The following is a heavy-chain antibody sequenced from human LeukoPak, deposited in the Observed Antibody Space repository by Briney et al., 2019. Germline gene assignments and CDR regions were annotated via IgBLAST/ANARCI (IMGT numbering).Heavy chain of an antibody. CDR3: ARERGYQLLSDAFDI. D-gene: IGHD2-2*01. V-gene: IGHV3-21*01. J-gene: IGHJ3*02. Sequence: GGSLRLSCAASGFTFSSYAMNWVRQAPGKGLEWASSISSSSSYIYYADSVKGRFTISRDNAKNSLYLQMNSLRAEDTAVYYCARERGYQLLSDAFDIWGQGTMVTVSS. CDR2: ISSSSSYI. CDR1: GFTFSSYA.